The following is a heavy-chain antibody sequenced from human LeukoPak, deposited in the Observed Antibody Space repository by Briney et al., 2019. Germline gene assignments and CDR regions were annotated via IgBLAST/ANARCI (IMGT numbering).Heavy chain of an antibody. CDR1: GYSPSSGYY. V-gene: IGHV4-38-2*01. D-gene: IGHD3-10*01. J-gene: IGHJ4*02. Sequence: PSETLSLTCVVSGYSPSSGYYWGWIRQPPGKGLEWIGSIYHRGRTYYNPSLKSRVTISVDTSKNQISLKLSSVTAADTAVYFCAGWFGELLSLFTYWGQGTLVTVSS. CDR2: IYHRGRT. CDR3: AGWFGELLSLFTY.